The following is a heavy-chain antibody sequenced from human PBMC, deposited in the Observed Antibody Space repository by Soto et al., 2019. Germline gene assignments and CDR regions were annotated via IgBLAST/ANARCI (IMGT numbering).Heavy chain of an antibody. CDR3: ARDSPPPRE. CDR2: ISAYNGNT. J-gene: IGHJ4*02. Sequence: QVQLVQSGAEVKKPGASVKVSCKASGYTYTNYHISWVRQAPGQGLEWMGWISAYNGNTNYAQKLQGRVTMTTDTTTRTAYIELRSLRSADTAVYYCARDSPPPREWGQGTLVTVSS. V-gene: IGHV1-18*01. CDR1: GYTYTNYH.